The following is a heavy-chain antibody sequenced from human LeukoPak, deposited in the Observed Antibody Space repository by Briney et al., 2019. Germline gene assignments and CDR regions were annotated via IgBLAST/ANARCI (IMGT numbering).Heavy chain of an antibody. CDR3: ARHQDSGDYERAFDI. Sequence: SETLSLTCTVSGGSISRSSFYWGWIRQPPGKGLEWIGSIYYSRNTYYNPSLKSRVTISVDTSKNQFSLKLNSVTAADTAVYYCARHQDSGDYERAFDIWGQGTMVTVSS. D-gene: IGHD4-17*01. CDR2: IYYSRNT. J-gene: IGHJ3*02. V-gene: IGHV4-39*01. CDR1: GGSISRSSFY.